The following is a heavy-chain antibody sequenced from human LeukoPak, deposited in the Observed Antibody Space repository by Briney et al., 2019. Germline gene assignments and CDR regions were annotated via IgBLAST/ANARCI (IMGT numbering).Heavy chain of an antibody. CDR3: ARANRYYYDSSGYYYGYYFDY. Sequence: SETLSLTCVVYGGSFSGYYWSWIRQPPGKGLEWIGEINHSGSTNYNPSLKSRVTISVDKSKNQFSLKLSSVTAADTAVYYCARANRYYYDSSGYYYGYYFDYWGQGTLVTVSS. V-gene: IGHV4-34*01. CDR2: INHSGST. J-gene: IGHJ4*02. CDR1: GGSFSGYY. D-gene: IGHD3-22*01.